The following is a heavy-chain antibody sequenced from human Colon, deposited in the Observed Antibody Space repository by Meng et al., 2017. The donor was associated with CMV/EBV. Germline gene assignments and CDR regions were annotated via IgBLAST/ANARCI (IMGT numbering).Heavy chain of an antibody. CDR2: ISASSATK. Sequence: GESLKISCGASQFNFTTYSMNWVRQAPGKGLEWISYISASSATKKYADSVKGRFTISRDNAKNSLDLQMNSLRAEDTAVYYCAKDLGFGDFFYFDVWGQGTTVT. D-gene: IGHD3-10*01. CDR1: QFNFTTYS. V-gene: IGHV3-48*04. J-gene: IGHJ6*02. CDR3: AKDLGFGDFFYFDV.